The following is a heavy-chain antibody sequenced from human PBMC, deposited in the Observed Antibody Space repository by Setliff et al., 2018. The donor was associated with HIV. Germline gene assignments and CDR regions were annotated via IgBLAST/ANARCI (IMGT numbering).Heavy chain of an antibody. D-gene: IGHD6-6*01. Sequence: GASVMVSCKASGYTFTNYAISWIRQAPGQGLGWLGWISGYKGNTNYAQKLQGRVTMTTETSTSTAYMELRSLRSDDTAVYYCARGRISVEAAPLGWFDPWGQGTLV. CDR1: GYTFTNYA. J-gene: IGHJ5*02. CDR2: ISGYKGNT. V-gene: IGHV1-18*01. CDR3: ARGRISVEAAPLGWFDP.